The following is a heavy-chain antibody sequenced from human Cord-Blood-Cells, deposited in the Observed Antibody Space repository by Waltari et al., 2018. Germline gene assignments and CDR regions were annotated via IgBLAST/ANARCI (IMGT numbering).Heavy chain of an antibody. CDR3: ARDRLHYNWFDP. CDR1: GFPVRCNS. J-gene: IGHJ5*02. D-gene: IGHD4-4*01. V-gene: IGHV3-53*01. CDR2: IYSGGST. Sequence: EVQLVESGGGLIQPGGSLRVSCAASGFPVRCNSMSSVRQAPGKGLEWVSVIYSGGSTYYADSVKGRFTISRDNSKNTLYLQMNSLRAEDTAVYYCARDRLHYNWFDPWGQGTLVTVSS.